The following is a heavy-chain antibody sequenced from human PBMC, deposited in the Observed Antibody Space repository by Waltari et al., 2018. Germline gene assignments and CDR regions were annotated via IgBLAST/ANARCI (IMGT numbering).Heavy chain of an antibody. J-gene: IGHJ4*02. CDR3: ARSPRLLSTRVPSAMGYFDY. V-gene: IGHV4-4*07. CDR2: IYTSGST. D-gene: IGHD2-2*01. CDR1: GGSISSYY. Sequence: QVQLQESGPGLVKPSETLSLTCTVSGGSISSYYWSWIRQPAGKGLEWIGRIYTSGSTNYTPSLKSRVTMSVDTSKNQFSLKLSAVTAADTAVYDCARSPRLLSTRVPSAMGYFDYWGQGTLVTVSS.